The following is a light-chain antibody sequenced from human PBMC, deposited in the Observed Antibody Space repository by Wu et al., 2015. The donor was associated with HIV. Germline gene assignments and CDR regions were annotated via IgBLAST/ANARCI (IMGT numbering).Light chain of an antibody. Sequence: EIVLTQSPATLSLSPGERATLSRRASQSVSNYLAWYQQKPGQAPRLLIYDASNRATGIPARFSGSGSGTDFTLTISSLEPEDIAVYYCQQRTKWPRTFGQGTKVEI. J-gene: IGKJ1*01. V-gene: IGKV3-11*01. CDR3: QQRTKWPRT. CDR1: QSVSNY. CDR2: DAS.